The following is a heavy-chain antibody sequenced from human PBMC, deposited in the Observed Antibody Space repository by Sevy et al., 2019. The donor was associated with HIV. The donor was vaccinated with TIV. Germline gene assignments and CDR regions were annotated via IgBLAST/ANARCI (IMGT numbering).Heavy chain of an antibody. J-gene: IGHJ5*02. CDR2: IDPSDSYT. Sequence: GESLKISCKGSGYSFTSYWISWVRQMPGKGLEWMGRIDPSDSYTNYSPSFQGHVTISADKSISTAYLQWSSLKASDTAMYYCARLLSGSGSYYNWVNTKESWFDPWGQGTLVTVSS. D-gene: IGHD3-10*01. CDR3: ARLLSGSGSYYNWVNTKESWFDP. CDR1: GYSFTSYW. V-gene: IGHV5-10-1*01.